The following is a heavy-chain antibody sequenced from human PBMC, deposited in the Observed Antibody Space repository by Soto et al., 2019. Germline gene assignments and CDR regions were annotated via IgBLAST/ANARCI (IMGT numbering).Heavy chain of an antibody. Sequence: EVQLVESGGGLVKPGGSLRLSCAASGFTFSNYNMNWVRQAPGKGLEWVSGISGSSTYIYYADSVKGRFTISRDNAKNSLYLQMNSLRVEDTAVYYCAKDWKMTASQGTAYDMWGQGTMVTVSS. CDR2: ISGSSTYI. V-gene: IGHV3-21*01. D-gene: IGHD2-21*02. J-gene: IGHJ3*02. CDR3: AKDWKMTASQGTAYDM. CDR1: GFTFSNYN.